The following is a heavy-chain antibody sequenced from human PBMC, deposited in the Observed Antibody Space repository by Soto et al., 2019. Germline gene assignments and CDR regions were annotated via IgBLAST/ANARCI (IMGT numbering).Heavy chain of an antibody. CDR3: ASWYSSSWSNFDY. CDR2: MYYSGST. CDR1: GGSVSSGNYY. J-gene: IGHJ4*02. Sequence: SETLSLTCTVSGGSVSSGNYYWNWIRQSPGKGLEWIGYMYYSGSTNYNPSLKSRVTISVDTSKNQFSLKLSSVTAADTAVYYCASWYSSSWSNFDYWGKGTLVTVSS. D-gene: IGHD6-13*01. V-gene: IGHV4-61*01.